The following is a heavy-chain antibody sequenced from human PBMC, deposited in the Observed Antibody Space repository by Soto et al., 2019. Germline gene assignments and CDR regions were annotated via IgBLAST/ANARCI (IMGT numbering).Heavy chain of an antibody. Sequence: GGSLRLSCAASGFTFSSYGMHWVRQAPGKGLEWVAVISYDGGNKYYADSVKGRFTISRDNSKNTLYLQMNSLRAEDAAVYYCAKDRNYGLFDYWGQGTLVTVSS. J-gene: IGHJ4*02. CDR1: GFTFSSYG. V-gene: IGHV3-30*18. CDR3: AKDRNYGLFDY. CDR2: ISYDGGNK. D-gene: IGHD1-7*01.